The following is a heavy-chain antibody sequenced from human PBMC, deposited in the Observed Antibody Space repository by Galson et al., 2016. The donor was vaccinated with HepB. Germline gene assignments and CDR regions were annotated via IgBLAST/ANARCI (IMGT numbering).Heavy chain of an antibody. CDR3: AKGRTASGGNGNYYYYGMDV. CDR1: GGTFSSYA. CDR2: IIPAFGTI. J-gene: IGHJ6*02. D-gene: IGHD4-23*01. V-gene: IGHV1-69*13. Sequence: SVKVSCKASGGTFSSYAISWVRQVPGQGLEWMGGIIPAFGTINYAQKFQGRATITADESTSTANMEPSSLTSEDKAVYYCAKGRTASGGNGNYYYYGMDVWGQGTTVTVSS.